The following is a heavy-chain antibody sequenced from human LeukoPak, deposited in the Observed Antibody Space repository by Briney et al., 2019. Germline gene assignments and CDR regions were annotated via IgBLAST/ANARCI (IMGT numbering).Heavy chain of an antibody. CDR1: GFTFSSYA. J-gene: IGHJ4*02. V-gene: IGHV3-23*01. D-gene: IGHD2-21*01. CDR3: ARDRHMYYFDY. Sequence: PGGSLRLSCAASGFTFSSYAMSWIRQAPGKGLEWVSAISGSGDSTYYADSVKGRFTISRDNSKNTLYLQMNSLRAEDTAVYYCARDRHMYYFDYWGQGTLVTVSS. CDR2: ISGSGDST.